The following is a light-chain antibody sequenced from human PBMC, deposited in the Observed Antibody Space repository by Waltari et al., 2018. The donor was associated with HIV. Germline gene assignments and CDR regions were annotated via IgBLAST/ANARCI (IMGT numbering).Light chain of an antibody. CDR2: DVT. J-gene: IGLJ2*01. CDR1: SNDVGAYNY. V-gene: IGLV2-14*03. CDR3: SSYSSSDTLVV. Sequence: QSALTQAASVSGSPGQSITISCTGTSNDVGAYNYVSWYQQHPGKAPRLMIYDVTNRPSGVSDRFSGSKSGNTASLTISGLQAEDEADYYCSSYSSSDTLVVFGGGTKLTVL.